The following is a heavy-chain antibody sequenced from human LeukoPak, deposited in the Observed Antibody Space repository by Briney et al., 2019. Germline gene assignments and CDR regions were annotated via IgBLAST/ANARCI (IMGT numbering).Heavy chain of an antibody. D-gene: IGHD1-26*01. CDR3: ARVTGSIDY. V-gene: IGHV1-8*01. J-gene: IGHJ4*02. CDR1: GYTFISYD. Sequence: ASVKVSCKPSGYTFISYDINWVRQATGQGLEWMGWMNPKSGYTGFAQKFQGRVTMTRDTSISTAYMELSSLRSEDTAVYYCARVTGSIDYWGQGTLVTVS. CDR2: MNPKSGYT.